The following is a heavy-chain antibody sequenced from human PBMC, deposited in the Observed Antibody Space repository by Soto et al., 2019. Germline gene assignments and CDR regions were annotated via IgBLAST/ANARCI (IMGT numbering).Heavy chain of an antibody. J-gene: IGHJ6*02. CDR1: GYTFTGYY. Sequence: GASVKVSCKASGYTFTGYYMHWVRQAPGQGLEWMGWINPNSGGTNYAQKFQGWVTMTRDTSISTAYMELSRLRSDDTAVYYCASGYYDSSGYYRGMDVWGQGTTVTVS. D-gene: IGHD3-22*01. CDR3: ASGYYDSSGYYRGMDV. CDR2: INPNSGGT. V-gene: IGHV1-2*04.